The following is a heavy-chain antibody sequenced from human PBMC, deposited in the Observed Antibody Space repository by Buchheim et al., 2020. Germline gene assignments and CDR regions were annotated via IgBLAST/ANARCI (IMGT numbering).Heavy chain of an antibody. V-gene: IGHV3-30-3*01. CDR3: ARDPLLYSGYDRPDY. J-gene: IGHJ4*02. CDR1: GFTFSSYA. D-gene: IGHD5-12*01. Sequence: QVQLVESGGGVVQPGRSLRLSCAASGFTFSSYAMHWVRQAPGKGLEWVAVISYDRSNKYYADSVKGRFTISRDNSKNTLYLQMNSLRAEDTAVYYCARDPLLYSGYDRPDYWGQGTL. CDR2: ISYDRSNK.